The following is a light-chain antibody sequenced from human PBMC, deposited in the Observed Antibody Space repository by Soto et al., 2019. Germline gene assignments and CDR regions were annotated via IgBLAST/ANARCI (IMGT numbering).Light chain of an antibody. CDR1: SSYVGGYNY. CDR3: SSYTTSTTLV. CDR2: DVS. J-gene: IGLJ2*01. V-gene: IGLV2-14*01. Sequence: QSALTQPASVSGSPGQSITISCTGTSSYVGGYNYVSWYQQHPGKAPKLMIYDVSNRPSGVSNRFSGSKSGNTASLTISGLQAEDEADYYCSSYTTSTTLVFGGGTKRTVL.